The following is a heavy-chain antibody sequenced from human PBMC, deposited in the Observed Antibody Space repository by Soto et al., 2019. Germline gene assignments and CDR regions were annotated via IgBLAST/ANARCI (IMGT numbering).Heavy chain of an antibody. D-gene: IGHD5-18*01. Sequence: QVQLVQSGAEVKEPGASVKVSCKASGYIFTRYGISWVRQAPGQGLEWMGWISAYNRNTNYAQKLQGRVTMTTDTSTSTAYMELRSLRSDDTVVYYCAREDTAMVDDYWGQGTLVTVSS. CDR3: AREDTAMVDDY. CDR2: ISAYNRNT. V-gene: IGHV1-18*01. CDR1: GYIFTRYG. J-gene: IGHJ4*02.